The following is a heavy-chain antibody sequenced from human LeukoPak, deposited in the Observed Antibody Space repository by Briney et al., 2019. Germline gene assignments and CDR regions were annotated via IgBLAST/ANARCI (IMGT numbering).Heavy chain of an antibody. J-gene: IGHJ4*02. CDR2: INQDGSEK. CDR1: GFTFSSYW. Sequence: PGGSLRLSCAASGFTFSSYWMTWVRQAPGMGPECVANINQDGSEKNYVDSVGGRFTISGDNARNLLYLQLNSLRAEDTAVYYCARTARLLESWGQGTLLTVSS. D-gene: IGHD2-21*02. V-gene: IGHV3-7*01. CDR3: ARTARLLES.